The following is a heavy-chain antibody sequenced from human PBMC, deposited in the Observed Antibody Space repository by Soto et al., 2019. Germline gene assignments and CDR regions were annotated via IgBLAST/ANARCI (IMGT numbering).Heavy chain of an antibody. CDR2: IWYDGSNK. D-gene: IGHD3-22*01. CDR1: GFTFSSYC. Sequence: PGGSLRLSCAASGFTFSSYCMHWVRQAPGKGLEWVAVIWYDGSNKYYADSVKGRFTISRDNSKNTLYLQMNSLRAEDTAVYYCARTYYYDSSGYPLDYWGQGTLVTVSS. J-gene: IGHJ4*02. CDR3: ARTYYYDSSGYPLDY. V-gene: IGHV3-33*01.